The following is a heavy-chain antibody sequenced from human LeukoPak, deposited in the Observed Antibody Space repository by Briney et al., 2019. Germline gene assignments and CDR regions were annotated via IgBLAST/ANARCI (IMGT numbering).Heavy chain of an antibody. D-gene: IGHD3-10*01. Sequence: GRSLRLSCAGSGFTFGDYAMHWVRQAPGKGLEWVSGISWNSGNIGYADSVKGRFIVSRDNAKNSLYLQMNSLRDEDMAVYYCARSGSYGMDVWGQGTTVTVSS. CDR2: ISWNSGNI. CDR1: GFTFGDYA. CDR3: ARSGSYGMDV. J-gene: IGHJ6*02. V-gene: IGHV3-9*03.